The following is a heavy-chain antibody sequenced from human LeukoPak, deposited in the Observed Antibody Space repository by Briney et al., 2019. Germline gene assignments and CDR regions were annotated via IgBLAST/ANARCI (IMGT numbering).Heavy chain of an antibody. CDR3: AEMRITTPTLRTLDY. CDR1: GGSMSTYY. V-gene: IGHV4-59*01. Sequence: SETLSLTCTVSGGSMSTYYWTWIRQPPGKGLEWIGLIYYTGSTNYNDSLKSRVTRSVDTSKNSKNLQLRSVTAADTDVSYCAEMRITTPTLRTLDYWGQGTMVTVSS. CDR2: IYYTGST. J-gene: IGHJ4*02. D-gene: IGHD1-14*01.